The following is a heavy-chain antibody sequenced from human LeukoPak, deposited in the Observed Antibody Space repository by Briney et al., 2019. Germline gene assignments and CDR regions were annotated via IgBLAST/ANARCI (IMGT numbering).Heavy chain of an antibody. V-gene: IGHV1-46*01. CDR1: GYTFTSYY. D-gene: IGHD2-2*01. CDR3: ARGGGDIVVAPAAENWFDP. CDR2: INPSGGST. J-gene: IGHJ5*02. Sequence: EASVKVSCKASGYTFTSYYMHWVRQAPGQGLEWMGIINPSGGSTSYAQKFQGRVTMTRDTSTSTVYMELSSLRSEDTAVYYCARGGGDIVVAPAAENWFDPWGQGTLVTVSS.